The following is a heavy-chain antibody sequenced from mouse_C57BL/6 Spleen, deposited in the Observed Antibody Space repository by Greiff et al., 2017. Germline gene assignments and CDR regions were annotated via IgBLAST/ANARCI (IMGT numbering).Heavy chain of an antibody. J-gene: IGHJ2*01. CDR3: ARWVYYDYDGGDD. CDR2: IYPGDGDT. CDR1: GYAFSSYW. V-gene: IGHV1-80*01. Sequence: QVQLQQSGAELVKPGASVKISCKASGYAFSSYWMNWVKQRPGKGLEWIGQIYPGDGDTNYNGKFKGKATLTADTSSSTAYMQLSSLTSEDSAVYFCARWVYYDYDGGDDGGQGTTLTVSS. D-gene: IGHD2-4*01.